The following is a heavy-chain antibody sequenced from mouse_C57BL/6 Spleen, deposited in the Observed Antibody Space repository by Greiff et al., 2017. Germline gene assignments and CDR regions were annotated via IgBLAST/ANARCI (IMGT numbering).Heavy chain of an antibody. J-gene: IGHJ2*01. CDR1: GYTFTSYD. V-gene: IGHV1-85*01. CDR2: IYPRDGST. CDR3: ARERGGDY. Sequence: QVQLKESGPELVKPGASVKLSCKASGYTFTSYDINWVKQRPGQGLEWIGWIYPRDGSTKYNEKFKGKATLTVDTSSSTAYMELHSLTSEDSAVYLCARERGGDYWGQGTTLTVSS.